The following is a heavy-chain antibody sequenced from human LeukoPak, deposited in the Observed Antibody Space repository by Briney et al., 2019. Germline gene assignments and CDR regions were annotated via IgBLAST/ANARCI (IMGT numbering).Heavy chain of an antibody. CDR1: GFTFSSYG. J-gene: IGHJ4*02. D-gene: IGHD6-19*01. CDR2: ISYDGSNK. V-gene: IGHV3-30*18. CDR3: AKGVSGWFFDY. Sequence: GGSLRLSCAASGFTFSSYGMHWVRQAPGKGLDWGAVISYDGSNKYYADSVKGRFTISRDNSKNTLYLQMNSLRAEDTAVYYCAKGVSGWFFDYWGQGTLVTVSS.